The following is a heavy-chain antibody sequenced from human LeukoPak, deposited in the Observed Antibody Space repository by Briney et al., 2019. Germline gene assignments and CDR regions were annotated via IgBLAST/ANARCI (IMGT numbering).Heavy chain of an antibody. V-gene: IGHV4-34*01. CDR2: INHSGST. CDR3: ARGRVRPQRHSSSWGLQWY. D-gene: IGHD6-13*01. CDR1: GGSFSGYY. Sequence: PSETLSLTCAVYGGSFSGYYWSWIRQPPGKGLEWIGEINHSGSTNYNPSLKSRVTISVDTSKNQFSLKLSSGTAADTAVYYCARGRVRPQRHSSSWGLQWYGGQGTLVTVSS. J-gene: IGHJ4*02.